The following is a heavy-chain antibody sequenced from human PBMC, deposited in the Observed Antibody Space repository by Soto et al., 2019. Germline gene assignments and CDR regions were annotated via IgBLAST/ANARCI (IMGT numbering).Heavy chain of an antibody. V-gene: IGHV3-30-3*01. Sequence: QVQLVESGGGVVQPGRSLRLSCAASGFTFSSYAMHWVRQAPGKGLEWVALISYDGSNKYYADSVKGRFTISRDNSKNTLYLQMNSLRAEDTAVYYCAREGPPVGGGSYYPSYGLDVWGQGTTVTVSS. CDR3: AREGPPVGGGSYYPSYGLDV. CDR1: GFTFSSYA. J-gene: IGHJ6*02. D-gene: IGHD1-26*01. CDR2: ISYDGSNK.